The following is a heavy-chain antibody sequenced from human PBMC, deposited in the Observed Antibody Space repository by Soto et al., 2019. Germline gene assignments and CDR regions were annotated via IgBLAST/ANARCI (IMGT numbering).Heavy chain of an antibody. D-gene: IGHD6-13*01. J-gene: IGHJ6*02. CDR2: MYYSGST. V-gene: IGHV4-39*01. CDR1: GGSVRSNSYY. Sequence: ETLSLTCTVSGGSVRSNSYYWGWIRQPPGKGLEWIGSMYYSGSTFHNPSLKSRVTISVDTSKNQFSLKLSSVTAADTAVYYCARHIAPYSSSPYGMDVWGQGTTVTVSS. CDR3: ARHIAPYSSSPYGMDV.